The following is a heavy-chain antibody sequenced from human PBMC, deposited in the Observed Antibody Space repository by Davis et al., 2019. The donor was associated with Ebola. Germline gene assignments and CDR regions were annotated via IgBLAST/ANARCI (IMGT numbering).Heavy chain of an antibody. V-gene: IGHV1-2*02. CDR2: INPNSGGT. CDR3: ARYLVPAATNYYYGMDV. Sequence: ASVKVSCKASGYTFTGYYMHWVRQAPGQGLEWMGWINPNSGGTNYAQKFQGRVTMTRDTSISTAYMELSRLRSDDTAVYYCARYLVPAATNYYYGMDVWGQGTTVTVSS. D-gene: IGHD2-2*01. J-gene: IGHJ6*02. CDR1: GYTFTGYY.